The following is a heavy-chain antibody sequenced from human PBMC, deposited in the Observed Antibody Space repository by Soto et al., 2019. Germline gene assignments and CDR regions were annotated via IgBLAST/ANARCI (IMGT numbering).Heavy chain of an antibody. CDR3: AREGCTKGVCYFDY. Sequence: QVKLVQSGAEVKKPGASVKVSCKASGYTFTSYAIHWVRQAPGQRLEWMGWIIAGNGKTKYSQKFQGRVTISRDTSASTAYMELSSMRSEDTAEYYCAREGCTKGVCYFDYWGQGTLVTVSS. V-gene: IGHV1-3*01. CDR2: IIAGNGKT. CDR1: GYTFTSYA. D-gene: IGHD2-8*01. J-gene: IGHJ4*02.